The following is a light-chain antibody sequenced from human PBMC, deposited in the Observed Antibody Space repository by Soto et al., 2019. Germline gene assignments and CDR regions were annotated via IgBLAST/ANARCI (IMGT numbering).Light chain of an antibody. V-gene: IGKV1-39*01. CDR3: QQCHATTLT. CDR2: RAS. Sequence: VLIYRASNLQSGVPSRFSGSGYGTDFTLTITPLQPEDVGIYYCQQCHATTLTFGQGTRLEIK. J-gene: IGKJ5*01.